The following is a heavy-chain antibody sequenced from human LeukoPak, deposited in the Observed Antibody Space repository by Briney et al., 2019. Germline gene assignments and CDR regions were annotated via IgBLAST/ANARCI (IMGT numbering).Heavy chain of an antibody. D-gene: IGHD3-22*01. J-gene: IGHJ4*02. CDR3: AKILSSGYPYLDC. CDR1: GFTFSSYG. V-gene: IGHV3-23*01. Sequence: PGGSLRLSCAASGFTFSSYGMSWVRQAPGKGLEWVSAVSGSGSRTYYADSVKGRFTISRDNSKNTLDLQMNSLRAEDTALYYCAKILSSGYPYLDCWGQGILVTVSS. CDR2: VSGSGSRT.